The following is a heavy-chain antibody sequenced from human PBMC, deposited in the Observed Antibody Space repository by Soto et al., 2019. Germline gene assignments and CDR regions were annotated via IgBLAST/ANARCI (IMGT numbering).Heavy chain of an antibody. D-gene: IGHD3-3*01. CDR3: TRGRPAMIFGVPIIHKQYFDN. CDR2: MNPDSGNA. J-gene: IGHJ4*02. CDR1: GYTFTSYD. Sequence: ASVKVSCKASGYTFTSYDINWVRQAAGQGLEWIGWMNPDSGNADYAQKFQGRVTMTRNTSIRTAYTEVSNLKSEDTALYYCTRGRPAMIFGVPIIHKQYFDNWGQGTLVTVSS. V-gene: IGHV1-8*01.